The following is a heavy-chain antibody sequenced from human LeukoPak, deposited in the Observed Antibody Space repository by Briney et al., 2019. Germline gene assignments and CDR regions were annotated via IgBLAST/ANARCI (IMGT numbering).Heavy chain of an antibody. CDR1: GFIFTNYW. V-gene: IGHV3-7*01. Sequence: PGGSLRLSCAASGFIFTNYWMSWVRQAPGKGLEWVANIKQDGSEKYYVDSVKGRFTISRDNAKNSLYLQMNSLRVEDTAVYYCARDKIVGATHFDYWGQGTLVTVSS. CDR3: ARDKIVGATHFDY. D-gene: IGHD1-26*01. J-gene: IGHJ4*02. CDR2: IKQDGSEK.